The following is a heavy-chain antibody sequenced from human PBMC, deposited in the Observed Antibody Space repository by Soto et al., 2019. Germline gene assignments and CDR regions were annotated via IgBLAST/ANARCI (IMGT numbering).Heavy chain of an antibody. Sequence: QVQLVQSGAEVKKPGSSVKVSCKASGGTFSSYTISCVRQAPGQGLEWMGRIIPIRGIANYAQKFQGRVTITADKSTSAAYMELSSLRSEDTAVYYCATVSGIAAAGDYWGQGTLVTVSS. D-gene: IGHD6-13*01. V-gene: IGHV1-69*02. CDR3: ATVSGIAAAGDY. CDR1: GGTFSSYT. CDR2: IIPIRGIA. J-gene: IGHJ4*02.